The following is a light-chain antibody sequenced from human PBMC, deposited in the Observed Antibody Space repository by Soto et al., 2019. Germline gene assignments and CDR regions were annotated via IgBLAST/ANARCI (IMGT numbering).Light chain of an antibody. CDR2: LDS. CDR3: MQALQSPRT. CDR1: QSLLHSNGYNY. V-gene: IGKV2-28*01. J-gene: IGKJ2*02. Sequence: DIVMTQSPLSLPVTPGEPASISCRSSQSLLHSNGYNYLDWYLQKPGQSPQLLIYLDSNRASGVPDRFSGSGSGTDFTLKISRVEAEDVGFYYCMQALQSPRTFGQGTKLEIK.